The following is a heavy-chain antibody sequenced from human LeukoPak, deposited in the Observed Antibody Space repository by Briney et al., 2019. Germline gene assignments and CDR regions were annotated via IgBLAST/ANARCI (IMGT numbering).Heavy chain of an antibody. CDR2: IYYSGST. CDR1: GGSISSSSYY. J-gene: IGHJ3*02. Sequence: SETLSPTCTVSGGSISSSSYYWGWIRQPPGKGLEWIGSIYYSGSTYYNPSLKSRVTISVDTSKNQFSLKLSSVTAADTAVYYCARHEVTIFGVGIIGAFDIWGQGTMVTVSS. CDR3: ARHEVTIFGVGIIGAFDI. D-gene: IGHD3-3*01. V-gene: IGHV4-39*01.